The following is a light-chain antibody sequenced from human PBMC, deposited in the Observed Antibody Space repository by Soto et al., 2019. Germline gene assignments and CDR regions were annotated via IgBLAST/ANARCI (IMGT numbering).Light chain of an antibody. Sequence: EIVLTQSPATLSLSPGARATLSCRASQSISTNLACYQQKPGQAPRLLIYGPSTRAPGIPARFSGSGSGTEFTLTISSLQSEDFAMYYCQQYNSWPPWTFGQGTKVEV. J-gene: IGKJ1*01. V-gene: IGKV3-15*01. CDR2: GPS. CDR1: QSISTN. CDR3: QQYNSWPPWT.